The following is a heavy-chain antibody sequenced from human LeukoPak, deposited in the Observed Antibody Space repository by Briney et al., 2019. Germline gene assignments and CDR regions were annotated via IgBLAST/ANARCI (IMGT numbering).Heavy chain of an antibody. D-gene: IGHD6-13*01. CDR1: GGSISSSSYY. Sequence: PSETLSLTCTVSGGSISSSSYYWGWIRQPPGKGLEWIGSIYYSGSTYYNPSLKSRVTISVDTSKNQFSLKLSSVTAADTAVYYCARHMTYSSSWAEYFQHWGQGTLVTVSS. CDR2: IYYSGST. CDR3: ARHMTYSSSWAEYFQH. J-gene: IGHJ1*01. V-gene: IGHV4-39*01.